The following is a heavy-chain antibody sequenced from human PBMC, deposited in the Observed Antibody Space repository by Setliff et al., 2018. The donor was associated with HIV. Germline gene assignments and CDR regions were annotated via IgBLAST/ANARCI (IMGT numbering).Heavy chain of an antibody. J-gene: IGHJ4*02. D-gene: IGHD6-19*01. Sequence: PSETLSLTCSVSGGSTIGYHWNWIRQPAGKGLEWIGRMYYTYNTDYNPSLKSRVTLSVDTSENQFSLRLSSVTAADTAVYFCARGGTVSADFDSWGQGTLVTVSS. CDR1: GGSTIGYH. V-gene: IGHV4-4*07. CDR3: ARGGTVSADFDS. CDR2: MYYTYNT.